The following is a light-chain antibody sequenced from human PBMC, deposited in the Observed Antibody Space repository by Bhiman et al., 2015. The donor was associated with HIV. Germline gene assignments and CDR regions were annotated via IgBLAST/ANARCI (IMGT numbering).Light chain of an antibody. V-gene: IGLV3-16*01. J-gene: IGLJ3*02. CDR1: ALPKKY. CDR3: LSADSSDLLSWV. CDR2: KDY. Sequence: SYELTQPPSVSVSLGQMARITCSGEALPKKYAYWYQQKPGQFPVLVIYKDYERPSGIPERFSGSSSGTIVTLTISGVQAEDEADYYCLSADSSDLLSWVFGGGPS.